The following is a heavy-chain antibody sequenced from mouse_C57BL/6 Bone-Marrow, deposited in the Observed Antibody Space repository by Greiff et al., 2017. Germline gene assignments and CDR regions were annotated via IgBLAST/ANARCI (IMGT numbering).Heavy chain of an antibody. V-gene: IGHV5-9*01. CDR3: ARRHGNYVWFAY. D-gene: IGHD2-1*01. Sequence: EVHLVESGGGLVKPGGSLKLSCAASGFTFSSYTMSWVRQTPEKRLEWVATISGGGGNTYYPDSVKGRFTISRDNAKNTLYLQMSSLRSEDTALYYCARRHGNYVWFAYWGQGTLVTVSA. CDR2: ISGGGGNT. J-gene: IGHJ3*01. CDR1: GFTFSSYT.